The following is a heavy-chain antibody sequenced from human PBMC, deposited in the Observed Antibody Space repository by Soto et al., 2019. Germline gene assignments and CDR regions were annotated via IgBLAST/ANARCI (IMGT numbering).Heavy chain of an antibody. CDR1: GFTFSSYS. CDR2: ISSRSSTI. CDR3: ARADGGYAHCCYYYGMDV. J-gene: IGHJ6*02. V-gene: IGHV3-48*01. D-gene: IGHD5-12*01. Sequence: EVQLVESGGGLVQPGGSLRLSCAASGFTFSSYSMNWVRQAPGKGLEWVSYISSRSSTIYYADSVKGRFTISRDNAKNSLYLQMNSLRAADTTVYYCARADGGYAHCCYYYGMDVWGQGTTVTVSS.